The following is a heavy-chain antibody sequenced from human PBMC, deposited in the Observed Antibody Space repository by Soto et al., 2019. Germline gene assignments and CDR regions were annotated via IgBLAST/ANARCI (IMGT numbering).Heavy chain of an antibody. V-gene: IGHV3-74*01. CDR2: INSDGSST. D-gene: IGHD2-2*01. CDR1: GFTFSTYW. Sequence: EVQLVESRGGLVQPGGALRLSCAAAGFTFSTYWMHWVRQAPGKGLVWVSRINSDGSSTSYADSVKGRFTISRDNAKNTLYLQRNSLRAEDTAVYYCARGRGSCSSTSCYVPGDYYYYYMDVWGKGTTVTVSS. CDR3: ARGRGSCSSTSCYVPGDYYYYYMDV. J-gene: IGHJ6*03.